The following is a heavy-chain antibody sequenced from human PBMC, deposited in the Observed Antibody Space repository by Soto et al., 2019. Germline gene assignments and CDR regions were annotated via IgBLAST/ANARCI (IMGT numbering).Heavy chain of an antibody. CDR2: INHSGST. CDR3: GRHLIFLGMYQLLGPGGTRNLFDP. Sequence: PSETLSLTCAVYGGSFSGYYWSWIRQPPGKGLEWIGEINHSGSTNYNPSLKSRVTISVDTSKNQFSLKLSSVSAADTAVYYCGRHLIFLGMYQLLGPGGTRNLFDPWGQGTLVTVSA. J-gene: IGHJ5*02. CDR1: GGSFSGYY. D-gene: IGHD2-2*01. V-gene: IGHV4-34*01.